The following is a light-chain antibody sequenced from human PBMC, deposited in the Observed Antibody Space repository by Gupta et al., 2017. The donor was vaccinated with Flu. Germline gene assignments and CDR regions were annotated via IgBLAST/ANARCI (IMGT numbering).Light chain of an antibody. J-gene: IGLJ1*01. Sequence: QSALTQPPSVSGSPGQSVTISCTGTSSDIGTYNRVSWYQQPPGTAPKLMIYEASNRPSGVPDRFSASKSGNTASLTISGLQGEDEADYYCTSYTSSSTYVFGTGTKVTVL. CDR3: TSYTSSSTYV. CDR2: EAS. V-gene: IGLV2-18*02. CDR1: SSDIGTYNR.